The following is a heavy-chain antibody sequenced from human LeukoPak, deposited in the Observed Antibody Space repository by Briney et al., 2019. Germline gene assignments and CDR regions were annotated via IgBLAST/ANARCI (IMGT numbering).Heavy chain of an antibody. J-gene: IGHJ1*01. CDR3: ARGPGIAVAPLQH. D-gene: IGHD6-19*01. V-gene: IGHV3-21*01. CDR2: FRSSGRDI. Sequence: GGSLRLSCEVSEFTLSSYSMTWVRQAPGKGLEWVSSFRSSGRDIIYGDSVRGRFTIARDDAKNSLYLQMNSLRAEDTAVYYCARGPGIAVAPLQHWGQGTLVTVSS. CDR1: EFTLSSYS.